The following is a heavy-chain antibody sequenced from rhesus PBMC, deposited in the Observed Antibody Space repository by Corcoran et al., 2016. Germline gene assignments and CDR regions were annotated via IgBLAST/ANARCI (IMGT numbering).Heavy chain of an antibody. D-gene: IGHD5-42*01. CDR1: GYSLSSGHD. CDR3: ARAPGYSGYSRFDY. V-gene: IGHV4-76*01. J-gene: IGHJ4*01. Sequence: QVQLQASGPGVVKPSEPLSLTRAVPGYSLSSGHDWSWTRQPPGKGLEWIGNIYGSGGSTTSNPSRKDRVTISNDTSKNQYSLKLGSVTAAATAVYYCARAPGYSGYSRFDYWGQGVLVTVSS. CDR2: IYGSGGST.